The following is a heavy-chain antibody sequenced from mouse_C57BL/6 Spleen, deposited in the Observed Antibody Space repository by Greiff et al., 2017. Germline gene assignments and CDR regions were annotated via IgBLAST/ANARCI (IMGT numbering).Heavy chain of an antibody. J-gene: IGHJ4*01. D-gene: IGHD1-1*01. CDR2: ISSGGDYI. CDR3: TRGAEGGYYGSGAMDY. Sequence: EVQGVESGEGLVKPGGSLKLSCAASGFTFSSYALSWVRQTPEKRLEWVAYISSGGDYIYYADTVKGRFTISRDNARNTLYLQMSSLKSEDTAMYYCTRGAEGGYYGSGAMDYWGQGTSVTVSS. V-gene: IGHV5-9-1*02. CDR1: GFTFSSYA.